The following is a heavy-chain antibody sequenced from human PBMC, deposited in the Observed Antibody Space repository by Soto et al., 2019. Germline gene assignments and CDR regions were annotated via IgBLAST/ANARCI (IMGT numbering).Heavy chain of an antibody. CDR2: INPSGGST. V-gene: IGHV1-46*01. CDR1: GYTFTSYY. Sequence: GASVKVSCKASGYTFTSYYMHWVRQAPGQGLEWMGIINPSGGSTSYAQKFQGRVTMTRDTSTSTVYMELSSLRSEDTAVYYCARSPEVGSSSSWNWFAPWCQGTRVTVS. CDR3: ARSPEVGSSSSWNWFAP. J-gene: IGHJ5*02. D-gene: IGHD6-6*01.